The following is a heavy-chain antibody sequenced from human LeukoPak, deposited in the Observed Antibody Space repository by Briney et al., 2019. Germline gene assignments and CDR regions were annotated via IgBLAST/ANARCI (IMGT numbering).Heavy chain of an antibody. V-gene: IGHV4-59*01. J-gene: IGHJ3*02. Sequence: SETLSPTCTVSGGSISSYFWSWIRQPPGKGLEWIAYYHYSESNNYNPSLKSRVTISVDTSKNQFSLMLSSVTAADTAVYYCARDRRWEQLHAFDIWGQGTMGTV. CDR1: GGSISSYF. CDR3: ARDRRWEQLHAFDI. CDR2: YHYSESN. D-gene: IGHD1-26*01.